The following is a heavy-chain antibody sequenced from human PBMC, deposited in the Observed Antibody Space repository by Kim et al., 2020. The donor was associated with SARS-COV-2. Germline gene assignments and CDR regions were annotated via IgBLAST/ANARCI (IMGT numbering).Heavy chain of an antibody. CDR1: GFTFDDYA. CDR2: ISWNSGSI. V-gene: IGHV3-9*01. CDR3: VTDIGYSSGLIDY. J-gene: IGHJ4*02. Sequence: GGSLSLSCAASGFTFDDYAMHWVRQAPGKGLEWVSGISWNSGSIGYADSVKGRFIISRDNAKNSLYLQMNSLRAEDTALYYCVTDIGYSSGLIDYLGSGT. D-gene: IGHD6-19*01.